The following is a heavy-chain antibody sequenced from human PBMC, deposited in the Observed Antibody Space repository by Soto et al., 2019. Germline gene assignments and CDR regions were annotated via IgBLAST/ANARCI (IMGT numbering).Heavy chain of an antibody. CDR1: GGTFSSYT. J-gene: IGHJ4*02. CDR3: ARSPIVRSSGYFDY. V-gene: IGHV1-69*02. Sequence: QVQLVQSGAEVKKPGSSVKVSCKASGGTFSSYTISWVRQAPGQGLEWMGRIIPILGIANYAQKFQGRVTITADKSTSTAYSELSSLRSEDTAVYYCARSPIVRSSGYFDYWGQGTLVTVSS. CDR2: IIPILGIA. D-gene: IGHD3-22*01.